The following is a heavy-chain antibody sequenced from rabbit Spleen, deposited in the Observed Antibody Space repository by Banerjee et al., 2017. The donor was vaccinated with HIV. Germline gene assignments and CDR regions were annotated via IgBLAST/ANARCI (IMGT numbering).Heavy chain of an antibody. Sequence: QSLEESGGDLVKPGASLTLTCKASGLDFSSNYWICWVRQAPGKGLEWIACIDTNDGDTDYANWPKGRFTISKTSSTTVTLQMTSLTAADTATYFCARGSATMTMVITGYYLTLWGQGTLVTVS. CDR1: GLDFSSNYW. CDR3: ARGSATMTMVITGYYLTL. CDR2: IDTNDGDT. V-gene: IGHV1S40*01. D-gene: IGHD2-1*01. J-gene: IGHJ4*01.